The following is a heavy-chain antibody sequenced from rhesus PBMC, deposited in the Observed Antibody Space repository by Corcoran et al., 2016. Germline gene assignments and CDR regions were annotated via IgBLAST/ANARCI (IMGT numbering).Heavy chain of an antibody. J-gene: IGHJ5-1*01. CDR1: GGSISGYYY. Sequence: QVQLQQWGEGLVKPSETLSLTCAVYGGSISGYYYWSWIRQPPGKGLELIGYNYGNSASTNYNPSLSNRVTISKDTSKNQFSLKLSSVTAADTAVYYCARENNWNYGDVWGPGVLVTVSS. CDR2: NYGNSAST. D-gene: IGHD1-26*01. V-gene: IGHV4-73*01. CDR3: ARENNWNYGDV.